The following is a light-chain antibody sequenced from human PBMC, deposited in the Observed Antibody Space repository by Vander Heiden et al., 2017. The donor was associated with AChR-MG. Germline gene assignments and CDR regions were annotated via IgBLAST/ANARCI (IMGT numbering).Light chain of an antibody. Sequence: SYELTQPPSVSVSPGQTASITCSGDKLGDKYACWYQQKPGQSPVLVIYHDSKRPSGIPSRFSGSNSGNTATLTICGPQAMDEADYYCQAWDSSTAVFGGGTKLTVL. J-gene: IGLJ2*01. CDR1: KLGDKY. CDR3: QAWDSSTAV. V-gene: IGLV3-1*01. CDR2: HDS.